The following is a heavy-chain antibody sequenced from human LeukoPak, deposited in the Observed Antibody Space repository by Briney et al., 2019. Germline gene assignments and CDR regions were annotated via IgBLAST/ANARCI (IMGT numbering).Heavy chain of an antibody. J-gene: IGHJ4*02. V-gene: IGHV1-24*01. CDR2: SDPEDGET. D-gene: IGHD6-19*01. CDR1: GYTLTELS. CDR3: ATAGKYSSGWYSFDY. Sequence: ASVTVSCEVSGYTLTELSMHWVRQAPGKGLEWMGGSDPEDGETIYAQKFQGRVTMTEDTSTDTAYMELSSLRSEDTAVYYCATAGKYSSGWYSFDYWGQGTLVTVSS.